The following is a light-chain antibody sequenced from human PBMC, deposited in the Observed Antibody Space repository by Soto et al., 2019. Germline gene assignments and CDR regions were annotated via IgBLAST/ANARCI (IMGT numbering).Light chain of an antibody. CDR2: WAS. V-gene: IGKV4-1*01. CDR3: LQYYNMYT. J-gene: IGKJ2*01. Sequence: DIVLTQSPDSLAVSLGERATINCRSSQNVLYSSNNKNYLAWYQQKPGQPPKLLFYWASTRESGVPDRFSGSWSATDFTLTISSLQAEDVAVYYCLQYYNMYTFGQGTKLEIK. CDR1: QNVLYSSNNKNY.